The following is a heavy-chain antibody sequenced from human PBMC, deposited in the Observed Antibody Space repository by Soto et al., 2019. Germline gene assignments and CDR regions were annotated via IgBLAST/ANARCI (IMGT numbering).Heavy chain of an antibody. CDR1: GFTFSDYY. D-gene: IGHD5-12*01. CDR3: ASGFYSGYDLFQPLDY. CDR2: ISSSSSYT. V-gene: IGHV3-11*06. Sequence: PGGSLRLSCAASGFTFSDYYMSWIRQAPGKGLEWVSYISSSSSYTNYADSVKGRFTISRDNAKNSLYLQMNSLRAEDTAVYYCASGFYSGYDLFQPLDYWGQGTLVTVSS. J-gene: IGHJ4*02.